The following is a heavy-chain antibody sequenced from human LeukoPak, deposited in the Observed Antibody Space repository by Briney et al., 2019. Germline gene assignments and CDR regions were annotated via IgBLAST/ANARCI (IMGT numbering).Heavy chain of an antibody. CDR1: GFTFSSYS. CDR2: ISSSSSYI. Sequence: GGSLRLSCAASGFTFSSYSMNWVRQAPGKGLEWVSSISSSSSYIYYADSVKGRFTISRDNAKNSLYLQMNSLRAEDTAMYYCARVQGGGYRTADSWGQGTLVTVSS. J-gene: IGHJ4*02. D-gene: IGHD6-19*01. V-gene: IGHV3-21*01. CDR3: ARVQGGGYRTADS.